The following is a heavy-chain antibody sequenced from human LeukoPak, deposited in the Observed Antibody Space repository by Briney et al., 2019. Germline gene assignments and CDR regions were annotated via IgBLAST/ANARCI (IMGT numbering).Heavy chain of an antibody. J-gene: IGHJ6*04. V-gene: IGHV3-74*01. D-gene: IGHD3-16*02. CDR2: INSDGSST. CDR1: GFTFSSFG. CDR3: ARDPFGGVIAFMDV. Sequence: GGSLRLSCAASGFTFSSFGMHWVRQAPGKGLVWVSRINSDGSSTSYADSVKGRFTISRDNAKNTLYLQMNSLRAEDTAVYYCARDPFGGVIAFMDVWGKGTTVTVSS.